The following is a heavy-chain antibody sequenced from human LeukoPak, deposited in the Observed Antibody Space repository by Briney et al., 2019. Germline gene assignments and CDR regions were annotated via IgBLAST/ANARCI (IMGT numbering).Heavy chain of an antibody. CDR2: IYTSGST. Sequence: SETLSLTCTVSGGSISSYYWSWIRQPAGKGLEWIGRIYTSGSTNYNPSLKSRVTMSVDTSKNRFSLNLSSVTAADTALYYCARHLRKETYSYYFDFWGQGTLVTVSS. V-gene: IGHV4-4*07. J-gene: IGHJ4*02. CDR3: ARHLRKETYSYYFDF. D-gene: IGHD4-11*01. CDR1: GGSISSYY.